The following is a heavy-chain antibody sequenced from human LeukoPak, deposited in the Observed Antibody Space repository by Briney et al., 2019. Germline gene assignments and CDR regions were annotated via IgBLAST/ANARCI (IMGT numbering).Heavy chain of an antibody. D-gene: IGHD6-19*01. V-gene: IGHV1-18*01. Sequence: ASVKVSCKASGYTFTTYGISWVRQAPGQGLEWLGWISGYNGNTNYAQKLQDRVTMTTDTSTSTAYMELRSLRSDDTAVYYCARGWVGSGWTEIDYWGQGTLVTVSS. CDR1: GYTFTTYG. J-gene: IGHJ4*02. CDR2: ISGYNGNT. CDR3: ARGWVGSGWTEIDY.